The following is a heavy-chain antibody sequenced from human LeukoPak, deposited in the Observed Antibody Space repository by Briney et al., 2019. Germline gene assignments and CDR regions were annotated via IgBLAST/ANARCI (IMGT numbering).Heavy chain of an antibody. J-gene: IGHJ4*02. V-gene: IGHV4-34*01. CDR2: INHSGST. Sequence: SETLSLTCAVYGGSFSGYYWSWIRQPPGKGLEWIGEINHSGSTNYNLSLKSRVTISVATSKNQFSLKLSSVTAADTAVYYCARVDVNDYGDYVPDYWGQGTLVTVSS. CDR3: ARVDVNDYGDYVPDY. D-gene: IGHD4-17*01. CDR1: GGSFSGYY.